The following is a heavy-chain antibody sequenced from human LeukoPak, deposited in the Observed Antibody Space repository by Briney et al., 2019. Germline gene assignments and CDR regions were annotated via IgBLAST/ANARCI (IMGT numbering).Heavy chain of an antibody. CDR2: IWYDGSNK. J-gene: IGHJ5*02. V-gene: IGHV3-30*02. Sequence: GGSLRLSCAASGFTFSSYGMHWVRQAPGKGLEWVAVIWYDGSNKYYADSVKGRFTISRDNSKNTLYLQMNSLRAEDTAVYYCAKLYYYDSSGYCPWGQGTLVTVSS. D-gene: IGHD3-22*01. CDR3: AKLYYYDSSGYCP. CDR1: GFTFSSYG.